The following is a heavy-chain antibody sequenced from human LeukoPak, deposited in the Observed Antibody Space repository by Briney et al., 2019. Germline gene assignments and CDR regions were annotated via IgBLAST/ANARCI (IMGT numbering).Heavy chain of an antibody. D-gene: IGHD3-3*01. CDR3: ARDPVGGYYDFWSGSPSVYGMDV. Sequence: NPGGSLRLSCAASGFTFSSYSMNWVRQAPGKGLEWVSSISSSSSYIYYADSVKGRFTISRDNAKNSLYLQMNSLRAEDTAVYYCARDPVGGYYDFWSGSPSVYGMDVWGQGTTVTVSS. V-gene: IGHV3-21*01. CDR1: GFTFSSYS. J-gene: IGHJ6*02. CDR2: ISSSSSYI.